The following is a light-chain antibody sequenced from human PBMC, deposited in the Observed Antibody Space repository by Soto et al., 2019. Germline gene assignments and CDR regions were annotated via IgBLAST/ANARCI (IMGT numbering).Light chain of an antibody. V-gene: IGKV3-15*01. CDR3: QQYHNWPWT. CDR1: QSVSTN. J-gene: IGKJ1*01. CDR2: AAS. Sequence: ERVMTQSPATLSLSPGERVTLSCRASQSVSTNLAWYQQRPGQAPSLLIYAASSRATGVPARFSGSGSGTEFTLTISSLQSEDFAVYYCQQYHNWPWTFGQGTKVDIK.